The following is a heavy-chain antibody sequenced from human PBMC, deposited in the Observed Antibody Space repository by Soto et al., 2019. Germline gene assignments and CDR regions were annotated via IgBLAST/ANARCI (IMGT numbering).Heavy chain of an antibody. CDR2: IYYSGST. V-gene: IGHV4-59*01. J-gene: IGHJ4*02. D-gene: IGHD3-22*01. Sequence: ESLCLTCPGSGVSISGYYWSWIRQPAGKGLEWIGNIYYSGSTNYKPSLKSRVTISVDTSKNQFSLKLSSVTAADTAVYYCASSATDYYYDSSGFDNWGQGALVTVYS. CDR3: ASSATDYYYDSSGFDN. CDR1: GVSISGYY.